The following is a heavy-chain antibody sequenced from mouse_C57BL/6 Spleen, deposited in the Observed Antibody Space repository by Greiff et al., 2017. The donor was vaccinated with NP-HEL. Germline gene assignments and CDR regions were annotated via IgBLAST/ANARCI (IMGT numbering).Heavy chain of an antibody. V-gene: IGHV1-82*01. Sequence: QVQLQQSGPELVKPGASVKISCKASGYAFSSSWLNWVKQRPGKGLEGIGRIYPGDGDTNYNGTFKGKATLTADKSSSTAYMQLSSLTSEDSAVYFSARSGKDHYGNYKDYWGQGTTLTVSS. CDR1: GYAFSSSW. J-gene: IGHJ2*01. CDR2: IYPGDGDT. D-gene: IGHD2-1*01. CDR3: ARSGKDHYGNYKDY.